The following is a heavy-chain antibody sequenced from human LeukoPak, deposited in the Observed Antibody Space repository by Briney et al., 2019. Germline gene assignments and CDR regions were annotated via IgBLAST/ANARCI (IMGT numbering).Heavy chain of an antibody. CDR2: INHSGST. CDR1: GGSFSGYY. V-gene: IGHV4-34*01. CDR3: ARDRIFPLYYMDV. Sequence: SETLSLTCAVYGGSFSGYYWSWIRQPPGKGLEWIGEINHSGSTNYNPSLKSRVTISVDTPKNQFSLKLSSVTAADTAVYYCARDRIFPLYYMDVWGKGTTVTVSS. J-gene: IGHJ6*03. D-gene: IGHD3-3*01.